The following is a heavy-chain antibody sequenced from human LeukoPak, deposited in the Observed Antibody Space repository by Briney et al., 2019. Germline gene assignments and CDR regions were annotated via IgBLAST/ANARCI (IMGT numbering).Heavy chain of an antibody. V-gene: IGHV3-7*01. CDR1: GFTFSSYL. CDR2: IKQDGSEK. Sequence: GGSLRLSCAASGFTFSSYLMSWVRQAPGKGLEWVANIKQDGSEKYYVDSVKGRFTISRDNAKNALYLQMNSLRAEDTAVYYCARDQTNGYFDWYYYYGMDVWGQGNTVTVSS. J-gene: IGHJ6*02. D-gene: IGHD3-9*01. CDR3: ARDQTNGYFDWYYYYGMDV.